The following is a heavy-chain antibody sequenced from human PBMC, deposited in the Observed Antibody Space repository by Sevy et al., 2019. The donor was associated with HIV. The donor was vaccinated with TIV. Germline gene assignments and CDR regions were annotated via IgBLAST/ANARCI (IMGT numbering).Heavy chain of an antibody. V-gene: IGHV1-8*03. J-gene: IGHJ4*02. D-gene: IGHD2-21*02. CDR3: AIGRGNLVTLDY. CDR2: LNPNSGNT. Sequence: ASVKVSCTASGYTFTSYDLNWVRQATGQGLEWMGWLNPNSGNTGYAQKFQGRVTITRDTSIGTDYMELSDLGSEDPAVYYCAIGRGNLVTLDYWGQGTLVTVSS. CDR1: GYTFTSYD.